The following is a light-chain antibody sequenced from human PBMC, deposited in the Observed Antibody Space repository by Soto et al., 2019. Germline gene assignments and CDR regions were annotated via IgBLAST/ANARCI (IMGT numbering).Light chain of an antibody. V-gene: IGLV2-23*01. J-gene: IGLJ1*01. CDR1: SSDVGSYNL. CDR3: CSYAGSSTFV. CDR2: EGS. Sequence: QSALTQPASVSGSPGQSITISCTGTSSDVGSYNLVSWYQQHPGKAPKLMIYEGSKRLSGVSNRFSGSKSGNTASLTISGLQAEDEADYYCCSYAGSSTFVFGTGTRSPS.